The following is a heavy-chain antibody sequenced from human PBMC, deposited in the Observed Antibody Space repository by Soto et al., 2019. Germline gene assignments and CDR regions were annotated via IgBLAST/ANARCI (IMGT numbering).Heavy chain of an antibody. J-gene: IGHJ4*02. D-gene: IGHD3-22*01. CDR1: GFTFNYYW. Sequence: PGGSLRLSCAASGFTFNYYWMHWVRQAPGQGLVWVSHIQNDGSRTTYAAPVKARFTISRDDSKNTLYLQMNSLKTEDTAVYYCTTWSWVVIAPTGYWGQGTVVTVSS. CDR3: TTWSWVVIAPTGY. CDR2: IQNDGSRT. V-gene: IGHV3-15*06.